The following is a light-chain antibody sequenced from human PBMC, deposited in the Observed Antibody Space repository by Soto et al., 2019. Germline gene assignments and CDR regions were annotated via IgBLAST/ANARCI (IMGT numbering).Light chain of an antibody. Sequence: SVLTQSPATLSLSPGERATLSCRASQSVSSYLTWYQQKPGQAPRLLIYGVSSRDTGIPDRFSGSGSGTDFTLTISRLEPEDFAVYFCQHYGDSSWTFGQGTKVDIK. J-gene: IGKJ1*01. V-gene: IGKV3-20*01. CDR1: QSVSSY. CDR3: QHYGDSSWT. CDR2: GVS.